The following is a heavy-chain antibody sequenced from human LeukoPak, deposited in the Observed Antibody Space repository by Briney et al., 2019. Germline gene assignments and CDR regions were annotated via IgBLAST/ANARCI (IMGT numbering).Heavy chain of an antibody. CDR1: GFTFNDYA. J-gene: IGHJ3*02. CDR3: AKDNYYDSSGYYSDAFDI. CDR2: ISGDGGST. D-gene: IGHD3-22*01. V-gene: IGHV3-43*02. Sequence: GGSLRLSCAASGFTFNDYAMHWVRQAPGKGLEWVSLISGDGGSTYYADSVKGRFTISRDNSKNSLYLQMNSLRTEDTALYYCAKDNYYDSSGYYSDAFDIWGQGTMVTVSS.